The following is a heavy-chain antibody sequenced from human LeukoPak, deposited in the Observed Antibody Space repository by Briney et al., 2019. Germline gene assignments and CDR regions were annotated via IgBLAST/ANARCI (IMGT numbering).Heavy chain of an antibody. Sequence: PSETLSLTCAVYGGSFSGYYWSWIRQPPGKGLEWIGEINHSGSTNYSPSLKSRVTISVDTSKNQFSLKLSSVTAADTAVYYCAMGHEGIQLWLQVYWGQGTLVTVSS. CDR3: AMGHEGIQLWLQVY. J-gene: IGHJ4*02. CDR1: GGSFSGYY. V-gene: IGHV4-34*01. CDR2: INHSGST. D-gene: IGHD5-18*01.